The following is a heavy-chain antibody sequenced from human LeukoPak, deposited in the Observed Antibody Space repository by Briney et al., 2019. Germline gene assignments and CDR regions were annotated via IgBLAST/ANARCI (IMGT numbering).Heavy chain of an antibody. CDR2: FFYSGST. D-gene: IGHD3-3*02. Sequence: SETLSLTCTVSGRFLSRYYSSCLRQPPGKGLEWVGYFFYSGSTNYNPSLTGRVTISGDTSKNQFSLKLSSLTAADTAVYLHASSIFSNRLCSFHPLHCWVQGTLVTVSS. CDR3: ASSIFSNRLCSFHPLHC. J-gene: IGHJ4*02. V-gene: IGHV4-59*01. CDR1: GRFLSRYY.